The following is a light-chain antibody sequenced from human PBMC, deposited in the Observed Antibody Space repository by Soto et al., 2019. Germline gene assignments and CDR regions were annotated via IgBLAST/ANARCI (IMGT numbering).Light chain of an antibody. J-gene: IGLJ1*01. CDR2: DVS. V-gene: IGLV2-14*01. Sequence: QSVLTQPASVSGSPGQSITISCTGTSSDIGGYDYVSWYQQYPGKAPKLMIYDVSNRASGVSDRFSGSKSANTASLTISGLQAEDEADYYCNSYTTSSSLYVFGTGTKVTVL. CDR1: SSDIGGYDY. CDR3: NSYTTSSSLYV.